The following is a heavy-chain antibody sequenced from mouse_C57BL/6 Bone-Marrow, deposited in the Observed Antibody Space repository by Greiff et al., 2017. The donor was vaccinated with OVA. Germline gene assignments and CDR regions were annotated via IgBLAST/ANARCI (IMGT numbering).Heavy chain of an antibody. V-gene: IGHV1-69*01. CDR2: IDPSDSYT. Sequence: QVQLQQPGAELVMPGASVKLSCKASGYTFTSYWMHWVKQRPGQGLEWIGEIDPSDSYTNYNQKFKGKSTLTVDKSSSTAYMQLSSLTSEDSAVYYCATDGYRYSDVWGTGTTVTVSS. J-gene: IGHJ1*03. D-gene: IGHD2-3*01. CDR1: GYTFTSYW. CDR3: ATDGYRYSDV.